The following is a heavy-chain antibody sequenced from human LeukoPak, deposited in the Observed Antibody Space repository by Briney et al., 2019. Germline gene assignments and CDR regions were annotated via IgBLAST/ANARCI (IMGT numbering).Heavy chain of an antibody. V-gene: IGHV4-30-2*01. CDR1: GGSISSGGYS. CDR3: ARGMYYGLDV. J-gene: IGHJ6*02. Sequence: SQTLSLTCAVSGGSISSGGYSWSWIRQPPGKGLEWIGYIYHSGSTYYNPSLKSRVTISVDRSKNQFSLKLSSVTAADTAVYYCARGMYYGLDVWGQGTTVTVSS. D-gene: IGHD2-8*01. CDR2: IYHSGST.